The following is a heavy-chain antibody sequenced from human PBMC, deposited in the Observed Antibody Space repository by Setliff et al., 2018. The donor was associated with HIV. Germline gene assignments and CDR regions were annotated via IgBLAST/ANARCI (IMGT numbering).Heavy chain of an antibody. CDR1: GGSISNSRYY. CDR2: IYYSGST. Sequence: KTSETLSLTCTVSGGSISNSRYYWSRIRQPPGKGLEWIGSIYYSGSTYYNPSLKSRVTISVDTSKNQFSLKLSSVTAADAAVYYCASRVYYYDTNGHPFDYWGQGTLVTAPQ. CDR3: ASRVYYYDTNGHPFDY. D-gene: IGHD3-22*01. V-gene: IGHV4-39*01. J-gene: IGHJ4*02.